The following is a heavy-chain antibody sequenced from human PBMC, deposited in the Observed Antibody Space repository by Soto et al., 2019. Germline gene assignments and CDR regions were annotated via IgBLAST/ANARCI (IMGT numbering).Heavy chain of an antibody. CDR2: IIPMFEIA. V-gene: IGHV1-69*02. CDR1: GGSFRTYT. CDR3: TLSSCSAEVFVI. D-gene: IGHD6-13*01. J-gene: IGHJ3*02. Sequence: QVQLVQSGVEVKKPGSSVKVSCKASGGSFRTYTVFWVRQAPGQGLEWMGRIIPMFEIANYTQRFQGRVTFNAGNSTGTVEMDLITLTSDASAGYCCTLSSCSAEVFVIWGPGTLVTFSP.